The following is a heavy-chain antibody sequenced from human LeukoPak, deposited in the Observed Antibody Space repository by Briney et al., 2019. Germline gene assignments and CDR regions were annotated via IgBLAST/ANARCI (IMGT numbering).Heavy chain of an antibody. CDR2: IYYSGSI. CDR1: GGSISSYY. Sequence: SETLSLTCTVSGGSISSYYWSWIRQPPGKGLEWIGYIYYSGSINYNPSLKSRVTISVDTSKNQFSLKLSSVTAADTAVYYCARHPHRSYYFDYWGQGTLVTVSS. J-gene: IGHJ4*02. CDR3: ARHPHRSYYFDY. V-gene: IGHV4-59*08.